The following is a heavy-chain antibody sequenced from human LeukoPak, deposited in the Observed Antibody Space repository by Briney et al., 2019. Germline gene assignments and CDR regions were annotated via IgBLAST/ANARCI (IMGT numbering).Heavy chain of an antibody. J-gene: IGHJ4*02. V-gene: IGHV3-23*01. Sequence: GGSLRLSCTGSGFNFNMFTMNWVRQAPGQGLEWVSGLSRGGGTTNYADSVKGRFTISRDKSKNMVFLQMNSLRPEDTAVYYCAKEQRIRHCSEGVCMEGYYFDYWGQGSLVTVSS. D-gene: IGHD2-8*01. CDR2: LSRGGGTT. CDR3: AKEQRIRHCSEGVCMEGYYFDY. CDR1: GFNFNMFT.